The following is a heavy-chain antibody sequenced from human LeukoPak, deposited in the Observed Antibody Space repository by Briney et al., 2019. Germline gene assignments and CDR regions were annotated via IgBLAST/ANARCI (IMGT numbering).Heavy chain of an antibody. Sequence: GGSLRLSCAASGFTVSSNYMSWVRQAPGKGLEWVSVIYSGGSTYYADSVKGRFTISRDNSKNTLYLQMNSLRAEDTAVNYCARGFFDWLFMTWGQGTLVTVSS. V-gene: IGHV3-66*01. CDR2: IYSGGST. CDR3: ARGFFDWLFMT. D-gene: IGHD3-9*01. CDR1: GFTVSSNY. J-gene: IGHJ4*02.